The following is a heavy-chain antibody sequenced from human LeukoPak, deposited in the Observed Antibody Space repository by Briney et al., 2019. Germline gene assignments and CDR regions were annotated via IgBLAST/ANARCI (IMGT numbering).Heavy chain of an antibody. CDR2: MFYSGTA. Sequence: SETLSLTCTVSGGSISSSRHYWGWIRQPPGKGLEWIGSMFYSGTAYYNASLKSRVTISVDTSKNQFSLKVSSVTAADTAVYYCARQTDSSGWYRAWFDPRGRGTLVTVSS. CDR1: GGSISSSRHY. V-gene: IGHV4-39*01. D-gene: IGHD6-19*01. CDR3: ARQTDSSGWYRAWFDP. J-gene: IGHJ5*02.